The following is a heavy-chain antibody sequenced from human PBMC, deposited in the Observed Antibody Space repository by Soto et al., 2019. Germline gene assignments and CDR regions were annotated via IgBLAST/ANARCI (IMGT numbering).Heavy chain of an antibody. CDR1: GYTFTGYY. J-gene: IGHJ3*02. Sequence: QVQLVQSGAEVKKPGASVKVSCKASGYTFTGYYMHWVRQAPGQGLEWMGWINPNSGGTNYAQKFKGWVTMTRDTSISTAYMELSRLRSDDTAVYYCARVRGYCSGGSYYLDAFDIWGQGTMVTVSS. D-gene: IGHD2-15*01. V-gene: IGHV1-2*04. CDR2: INPNSGGT. CDR3: ARVRGYCSGGSYYLDAFDI.